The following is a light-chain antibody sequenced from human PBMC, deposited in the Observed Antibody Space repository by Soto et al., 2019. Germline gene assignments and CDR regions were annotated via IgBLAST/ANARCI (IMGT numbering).Light chain of an antibody. J-gene: IGKJ1*01. CDR2: GAS. Sequence: EIVMTQSPGSLSLSPGDTATLSCRASQSLGSDLAWYQQKPGQAPRLLIFGASARPTGIPARISGSGSGTEFTLTISSLQAEDVAVYYCQQYYSTPWTFGQGTKVDIK. CDR3: QQYYSTPWT. CDR1: QSLGSD. V-gene: IGKV3-15*01.